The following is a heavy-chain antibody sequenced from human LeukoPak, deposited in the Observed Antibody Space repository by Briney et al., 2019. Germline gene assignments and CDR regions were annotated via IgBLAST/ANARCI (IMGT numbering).Heavy chain of an antibody. V-gene: IGHV4-59*01. CDR1: GGSISSYY. J-gene: IGHJ5*02. CDR3: ARVQGDCTNGVCWVFPIDP. CDR2: IYYSGST. D-gene: IGHD2-8*01. Sequence: SETLSLTCTVSGGSISSYYWSWIRQPPGKGLEWIGYIYYSGSTNYNPSLKSRVTISVDTSKNQFSLKLSSVTAADTAVYYCARVQGDCTNGVCWVFPIDPWGQGTLVTVSS.